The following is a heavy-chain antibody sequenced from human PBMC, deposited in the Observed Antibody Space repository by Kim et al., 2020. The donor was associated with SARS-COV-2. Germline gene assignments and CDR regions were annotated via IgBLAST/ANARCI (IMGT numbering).Heavy chain of an antibody. Sequence: SETLSLTCAVYGGSFSGYYWSWIRQPPGKGLEWIGEINHSGSTNYNPSLKSRVTISVDTSKNQFSLKLSSVTAADTAVYYCARDLLYCSSTSCFRFYYYGMDVWGQGTTVTVSS. J-gene: IGHJ6*02. D-gene: IGHD2-2*01. V-gene: IGHV4-34*01. CDR1: GGSFSGYY. CDR3: ARDLLYCSSTSCFRFYYYGMDV. CDR2: INHSGST.